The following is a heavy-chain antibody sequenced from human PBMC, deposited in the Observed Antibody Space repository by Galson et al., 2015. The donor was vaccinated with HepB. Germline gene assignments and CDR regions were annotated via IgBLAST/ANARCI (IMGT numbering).Heavy chain of an antibody. CDR2: ISAYNGKK. CDR1: GYTFTSYG. J-gene: IGHJ6*02. D-gene: IGHD2-8*01. CDR3: ALERAVYGDIGDYYYYYGLEV. V-gene: IGHV1-18*04. Sequence: SVKVSCKASGYTFTSYGIGWVRQAPGQGLEWMGGISAYNGKKNYAQNLQGRVTMTTDTSTSTAYMELKTLTSDDTAVYYCALERAVYGDIGDYYYYYGLEVWGQGTTVIVSS.